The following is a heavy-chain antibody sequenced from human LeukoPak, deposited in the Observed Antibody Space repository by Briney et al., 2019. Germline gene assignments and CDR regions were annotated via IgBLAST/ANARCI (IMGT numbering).Heavy chain of an antibody. J-gene: IGHJ4*02. CDR3: ARVGPYGSGSYYNVGVMDY. CDR1: GGSISSGDYY. V-gene: IGHV4-30-4*01. CDR2: IYYSGST. Sequence: SETLSLTCTVSGGSISSGDYYWRWIRQPPGKGLEWIGYIYYSGSTYYNPSLKSRVTISVDTSKNQFSLKLSSVTAADTAVYYCARVGPYGSGSYYNVGVMDYWGQGTLVTVSS. D-gene: IGHD3-10*01.